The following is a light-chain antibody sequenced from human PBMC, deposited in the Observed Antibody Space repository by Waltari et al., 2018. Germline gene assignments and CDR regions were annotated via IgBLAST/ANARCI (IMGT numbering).Light chain of an antibody. CDR2: KVS. CDR1: QSLVHTDGKTY. V-gene: IGKV2-30*02. Sequence: DVVMTQSPLSLPVTLGQPASISCRSSQSLVHTDGKTYLNWFQQRPGQAPRRLFYKVSNRDSGVPDRFSGSGSGTDFTLNISRVEAEDVGVYYCMQATHLPLTFGQGTKVEIK. CDR3: MQATHLPLT. J-gene: IGKJ1*01.